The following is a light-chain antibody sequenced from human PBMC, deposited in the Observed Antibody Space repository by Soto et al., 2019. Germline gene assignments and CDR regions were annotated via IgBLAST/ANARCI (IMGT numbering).Light chain of an antibody. CDR3: QQTYRPPFT. V-gene: IGKV1-39*01. Sequence: DIQMTQSPSSLSASVGDTVTITCRASQRIGRLLSWYQQQPGKAPKLLIYDGFTLQGGVPSRFSGSGSGTDFTLTIGSLQPEDFTTYYCQQTYRPPFTFGPGTKVDVK. CDR2: DGF. J-gene: IGKJ3*01. CDR1: QRIGRL.